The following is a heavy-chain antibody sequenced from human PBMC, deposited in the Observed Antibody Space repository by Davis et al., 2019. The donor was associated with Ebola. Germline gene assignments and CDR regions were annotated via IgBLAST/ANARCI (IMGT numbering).Heavy chain of an antibody. Sequence: GESLKISCAASGFTFDDYTMHWVRQAPGKGLEWVSLISWDGGSTYYAESVKGRFTISRDNAKNSLYLQMNSLRAEDTAVYYCARELANGDWGQGTLVTVSS. CDR3: ARELANGD. CDR1: GFTFDDYT. J-gene: IGHJ4*02. D-gene: IGHD1-1*01. V-gene: IGHV3-43*01. CDR2: ISWDGGST.